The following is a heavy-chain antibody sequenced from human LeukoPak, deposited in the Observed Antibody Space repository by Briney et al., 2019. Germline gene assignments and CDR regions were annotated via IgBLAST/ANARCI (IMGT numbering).Heavy chain of an antibody. CDR3: ARGLRDRITMIVVVTPRGYYFDY. J-gene: IGHJ4*02. CDR1: GFTLSSHW. D-gene: IGHD3-22*01. CDR2: ISSSSSTI. Sequence: GGSLRLSCAASGFTLSSHWMSWVRQAPGKGLEWVSYISSSSSTIYYADSVKGRFTISRDNAKNSLYLQMNSLRDEDTAVYYCARGLRDRITMIVVVTPRGYYFDYWGQGTLVTVSS. V-gene: IGHV3-48*02.